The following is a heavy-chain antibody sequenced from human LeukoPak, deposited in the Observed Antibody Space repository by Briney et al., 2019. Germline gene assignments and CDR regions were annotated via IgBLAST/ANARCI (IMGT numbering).Heavy chain of an antibody. V-gene: IGHV4-59*01. Sequence: SETLSLTCTVSGGSISSYYWSWIRQPPGKGLEWIGYIYYSGSTNYNPSLKSRVTISVDTSKNQFSLKLSSVTAADTAVYYCARDGRYSAYEIFDYWGQGTLVTVSS. CDR2: IYYSGST. J-gene: IGHJ4*02. D-gene: IGHD5-12*01. CDR3: ARDGRYSAYEIFDY. CDR1: GGSISSYY.